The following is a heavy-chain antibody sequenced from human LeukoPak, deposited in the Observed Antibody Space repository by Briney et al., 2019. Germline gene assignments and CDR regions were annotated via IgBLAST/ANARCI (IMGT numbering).Heavy chain of an antibody. Sequence: GGSLRLSCAASGFVFSDHYMDWVRQAPGKGLEWVARTRNKVKGYTTEYAASVKGRFTISRDGANNLLYLQMNSLKTEDTAVYYCARDPPYYYDSSGPFDYWGQGTLVTVSS. V-gene: IGHV3-72*01. J-gene: IGHJ4*02. D-gene: IGHD3-22*01. CDR3: ARDPPYYYDSSGPFDY. CDR1: GFVFSDHY. CDR2: TRNKVKGYTT.